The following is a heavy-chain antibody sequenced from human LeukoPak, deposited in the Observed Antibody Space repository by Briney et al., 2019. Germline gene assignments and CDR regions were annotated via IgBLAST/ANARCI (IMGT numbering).Heavy chain of an antibody. Sequence: SETLSLTCTVSGYSISSGYYWGWIRQPPGKGLEWIGSIYYSGSTYYNPSLKSRVTISVDTSKNQFSLKLSSVTAADTAVYYCARHDYWGQGTLVTVSS. J-gene: IGHJ4*02. CDR1: GYSISSGYY. V-gene: IGHV4-38-2*02. CDR3: ARHDY. CDR2: IYYSGST.